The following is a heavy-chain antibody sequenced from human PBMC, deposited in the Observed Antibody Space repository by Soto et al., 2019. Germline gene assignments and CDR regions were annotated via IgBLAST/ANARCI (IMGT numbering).Heavy chain of an antibody. CDR1: GGSINYSY. D-gene: IGHD4-17*01. J-gene: IGHJ6*02. CDR2: ISYTGSA. Sequence: SETLSLTCTVSGGSINYSYWTWIRQPPGKGLEWIGYISYTGSANYNASLKSRVTISVDTSKNQFSLKLSSVTAADTAVYYCARGQPLRWYNYYYYYGMDVWGQGTTVTVSS. CDR3: ARGQPLRWYNYYYYYGMDV. V-gene: IGHV4-59*12.